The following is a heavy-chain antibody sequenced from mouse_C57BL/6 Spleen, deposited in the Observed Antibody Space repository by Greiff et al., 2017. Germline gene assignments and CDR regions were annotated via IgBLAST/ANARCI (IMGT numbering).Heavy chain of an antibody. CDR3: AREGYHYAMDY. Sequence: EVKLMESGGDLVKPGGSLKLSCAASGFTFSSYGMSWVRQTPDKRLEWVATISSGGSYTYYPDSVKGRFTISRDNAKNTLYLQMSSLKSEDTAMYYCAREGYHYAMDYWGQGTSVTVSS. CDR2: ISSGGSYT. J-gene: IGHJ4*01. V-gene: IGHV5-6*01. CDR1: GFTFSSYG. D-gene: IGHD3-1*01.